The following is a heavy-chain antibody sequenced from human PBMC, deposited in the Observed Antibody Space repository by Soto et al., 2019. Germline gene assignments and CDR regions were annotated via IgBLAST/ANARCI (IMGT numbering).Heavy chain of an antibody. CDR2: MSYDGNSK. Sequence: QVQLVESGGGVVQPGRSLRLSCAASGFTCSSYSMHWVRQAPGNGLEWVAAMSYDGNSKYFAVSVKGRFTISRDNSKNTLSLQMNSRGAADSVVYYCARGRTVRDHDDFDLWGQGTLVTVSS. J-gene: IGHJ4*02. V-gene: IGHV3-30-3*01. D-gene: IGHD2-21*01. CDR1: GFTCSSYS. CDR3: ARGRTVRDHDDFDL.